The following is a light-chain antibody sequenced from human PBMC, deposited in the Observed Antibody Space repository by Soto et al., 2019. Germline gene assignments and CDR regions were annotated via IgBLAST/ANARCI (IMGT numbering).Light chain of an antibody. J-gene: IGKJ1*01. CDR2: GAS. CDR1: QSVGASY. CDR3: QQFHISRT. Sequence: EMVLTQSPGTLSLSPGERATLSCRASQSVGASYLAWYQQKPGQAPRLLINGASSRATGIPDRFSGSGSGTDFTLTITGLEPEDFAVYYCQQFHISRTFGQGTKVDIK. V-gene: IGKV3-20*01.